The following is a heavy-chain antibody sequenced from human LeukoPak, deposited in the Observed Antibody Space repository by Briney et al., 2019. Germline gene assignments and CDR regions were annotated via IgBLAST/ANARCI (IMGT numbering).Heavy chain of an antibody. CDR1: GYTFTNYA. CDR3: ARDSRRYYMDV. J-gene: IGHJ6*03. D-gene: IGHD6-13*01. V-gene: IGHV1-3*03. CDR2: INAGNGDT. Sequence: GASVKVSCKASGYTFTNYAIHWVRQAPGQRLEWMGWINAGNGDTKYSQEFQGRVTFTRDTSASTAYMELSSLRSEDMAVYYCARDSRRYYMDVWGKGTTVTVSS.